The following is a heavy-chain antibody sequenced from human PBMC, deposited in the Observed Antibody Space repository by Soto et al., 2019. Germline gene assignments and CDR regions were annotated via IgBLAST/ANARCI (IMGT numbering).Heavy chain of an antibody. CDR1: GYTFTGFH. CDR2: INPNGGGR. J-gene: IGHJ4*02. Sequence: ASVKVSCKASGYTFTGFHIHWVRQAPGQGLEWMGWINPNGGGRNYAQKFQGWVTMTRDTSISTAYMELSSLISEDTAVYYCARPKDYDDCLDLWGQGTLVTVSS. CDR3: ARPKDYDDCLDL. D-gene: IGHD3-22*01. V-gene: IGHV1-2*04.